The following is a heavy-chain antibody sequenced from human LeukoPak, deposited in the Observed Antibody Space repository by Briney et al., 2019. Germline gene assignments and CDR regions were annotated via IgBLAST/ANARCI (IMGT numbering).Heavy chain of an antibody. CDR2: IYPGDSDT. Sequence: GESLKISCKGSGYSFTNYWIGWVRQMPGKGLEWMGIIYPGDSDTRYSPSFQGQVTISADKSISTAYLQWSSLKASDTAMYYCARQDCSRTSCYTRGTDAFDIWGQGTMVTVSS. J-gene: IGHJ3*02. V-gene: IGHV5-51*01. CDR3: ARQDCSRTSCYTRGTDAFDI. D-gene: IGHD2-2*02. CDR1: GYSFTNYW.